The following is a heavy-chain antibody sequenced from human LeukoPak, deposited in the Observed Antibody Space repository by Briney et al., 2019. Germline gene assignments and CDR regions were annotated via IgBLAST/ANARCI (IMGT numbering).Heavy chain of an antibody. D-gene: IGHD3-16*01. CDR3: AKGASYGTYDAFDF. CDR2: ISWNSGSI. CDR1: GFTFDDYA. V-gene: IGHV3-9*03. J-gene: IGHJ3*01. Sequence: GRSLRLSCAPSGFTFDDYAMHWVRQAPGKGLEWVSGISWNSGSIGYADSVKGRFTISRDNAKSSLSLQMNSLRAEDMALYYCAKGASYGTYDAFDFWGQGTMVTVSS.